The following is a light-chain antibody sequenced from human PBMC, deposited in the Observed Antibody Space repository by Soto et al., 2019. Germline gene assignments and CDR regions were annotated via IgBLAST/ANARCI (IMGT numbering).Light chain of an antibody. CDR3: FSYTSSGTYA. J-gene: IGLJ1*01. CDR2: EVS. V-gene: IGLV2-14*01. CDR1: SSDVGNYKY. Sequence: QSVLTQPASASGSPGQSITISCTGTSSDVGNYKYVSWYQQHPGKAPKLMIYEVSNRPSGVSNRFSGSKSGNTASLTISGLQAEDETDYYCFSYTSSGTYAFGTGTKVTVL.